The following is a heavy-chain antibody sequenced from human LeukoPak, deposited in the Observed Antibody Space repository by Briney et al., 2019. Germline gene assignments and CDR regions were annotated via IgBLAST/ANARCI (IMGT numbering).Heavy chain of an antibody. V-gene: IGHV4-59*08. Sequence: SETLSLTCTVSGGSISGYYWSWIRQPPGKGLEWIGYIYYSGSPTYNPSVKSRVTMSIDTSKNQLSLKLSSVTATDTAFYYCARHWETSSWYVDYWGQGTLVTVSS. CDR3: ARHWETSSWYVDY. CDR2: IYYSGSP. CDR1: GGSISGYY. J-gene: IGHJ4*02. D-gene: IGHD6-13*01.